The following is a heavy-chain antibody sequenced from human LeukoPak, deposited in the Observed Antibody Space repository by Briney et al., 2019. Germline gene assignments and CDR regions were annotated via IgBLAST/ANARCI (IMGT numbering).Heavy chain of an antibody. CDR2: IRYDGNDK. D-gene: IGHD3-10*01. CDR1: GFTFSSYG. Sequence: GGSLRLSCAASGFTFSSYGMHWVRQAPGKGLEWVAFIRYDGNDKYYADSVKGRFTISRDTSRNTPYLQMNSLRLEDTAVYYCAKDLMRDRWFGESWGQGTLVIVSS. V-gene: IGHV3-30*02. J-gene: IGHJ5*02. CDR3: AKDLMRDRWFGES.